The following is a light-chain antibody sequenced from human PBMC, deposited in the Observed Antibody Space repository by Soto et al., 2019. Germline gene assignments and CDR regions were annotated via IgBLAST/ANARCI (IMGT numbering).Light chain of an antibody. Sequence: DIQLTQSPSTLSASVGYRVTITCRASQGIGSYLGWYQQKPGKAPNLLIYGASSLQRGVPSRFSASGAGTDFTLTITSLQPEDFATYYCQQYNSYSFGQGTKVDIK. CDR3: QQYNSYS. CDR1: QGIGSY. V-gene: IGKV1-5*01. J-gene: IGKJ1*01. CDR2: GAS.